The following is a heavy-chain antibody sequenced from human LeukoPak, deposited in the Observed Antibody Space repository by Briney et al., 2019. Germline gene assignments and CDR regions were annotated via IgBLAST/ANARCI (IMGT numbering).Heavy chain of an antibody. D-gene: IGHD3-10*01. J-gene: IGHJ4*02. CDR3: ARNYYASGSSQFDY. V-gene: IGHV3-48*04. CDR1: GFTFRNYW. Sequence: GGSLRLSCAASGFTFRNYWMNWVRQAPGKGLEWVSYISSTGSTIYYADSVKGRFTISRDNAKKSLYLQMNSLRAEDTGVYYCARNYYASGSSQFDYWGQGTLVTVSS. CDR2: ISSTGSTI.